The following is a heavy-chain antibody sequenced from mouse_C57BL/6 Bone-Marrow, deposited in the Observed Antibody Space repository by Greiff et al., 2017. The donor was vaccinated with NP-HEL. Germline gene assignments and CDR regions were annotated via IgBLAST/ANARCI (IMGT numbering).Heavy chain of an antibody. J-gene: IGHJ4*01. D-gene: IGHD3-1*01. V-gene: IGHV1-80*01. CDR1: GYAFSSYW. Sequence: VQLQQSGAELVKPGASVKISCKASGYAFSSYWMNWVKQRPGKGLGWIGQIYPGDGDTNYNGKFKGKATLTADKSSSTAYMQLSSLTSEDSAVYFCGGSDYYAMDYWGQGTSVTVSS. CDR3: GGSDYYAMDY. CDR2: IYPGDGDT.